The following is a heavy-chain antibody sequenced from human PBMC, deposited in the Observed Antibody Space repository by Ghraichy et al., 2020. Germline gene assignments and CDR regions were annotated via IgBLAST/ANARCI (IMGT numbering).Heavy chain of an antibody. V-gene: IGHV3-23*01. CDR2: ISGSGDST. Sequence: GESLNISCAASGFTFSSYAMSWVRQAPGEGLEWVSAISGSGDSTYYADSVKGRFTISRDNSKNTLYLQMNSLRTEDTAVYYCAKRYQNIVVVPAAAFDYWGQGTLVTVSS. J-gene: IGHJ4*02. D-gene: IGHD2-2*01. CDR1: GFTFSSYA. CDR3: AKRYQNIVVVPAAAFDY.